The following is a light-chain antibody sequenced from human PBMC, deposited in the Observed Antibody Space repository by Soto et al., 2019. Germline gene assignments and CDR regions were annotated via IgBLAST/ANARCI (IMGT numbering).Light chain of an antibody. CDR1: QSVSSSY. CDR3: QQYCSSSSWT. V-gene: IGKV3-20*01. CDR2: GAS. J-gene: IGKJ1*01. Sequence: EIVLTQSPGTLSLSPGDRATLSCRASQSVSSSYLAWYQQKPGQAPRLLMYGASSRVTGIPDRFSGSGSGTDFTLTISRLEPEDYAVYYCQQYCSSSSWTFGQGTKVEIK.